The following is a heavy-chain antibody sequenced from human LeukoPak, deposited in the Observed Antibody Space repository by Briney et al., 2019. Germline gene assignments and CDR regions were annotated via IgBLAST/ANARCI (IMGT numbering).Heavy chain of an antibody. CDR2: ISGSGGST. Sequence: GGSLRLSCAASGFTFSSYAMSWVRQAPGKGLEWVSAISGSGGSTYYADSVKGRFTISRDNSKNTLYLQMNSLRAEDTAVYYCAKRVGWSNYSDYYYYGMDVWGQGTTVTVSS. V-gene: IGHV3-23*01. D-gene: IGHD3-3*01. CDR3: AKRVGWSNYSDYYYYGMDV. J-gene: IGHJ6*02. CDR1: GFTFSSYA.